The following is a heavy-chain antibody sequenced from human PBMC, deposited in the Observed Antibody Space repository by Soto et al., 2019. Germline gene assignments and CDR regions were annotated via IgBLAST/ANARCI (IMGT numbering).Heavy chain of an antibody. V-gene: IGHV3-30-3*01. Sequence: QVKLVESGGGVVQPGASLRLSCVASGFTFSDYPLHWVRRAPGKGLERVAVISYDGNDESYSDSVKGRFTISRDNSKTTVYLQMNSLRADDMAVYHCARDMRHDYASGRLDYLGQGTLVTVSS. CDR3: ARDMRHDYASGRLDY. D-gene: IGHD3-10*01. CDR1: GFTFSDYP. CDR2: ISYDGNDE. J-gene: IGHJ4*02.